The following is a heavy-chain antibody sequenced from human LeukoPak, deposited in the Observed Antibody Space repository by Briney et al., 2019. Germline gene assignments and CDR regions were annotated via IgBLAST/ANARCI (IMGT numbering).Heavy chain of an antibody. V-gene: IGHV3-53*01. CDR3: ARGSMVRGVVY. CDR2: IYSGGST. Sequence: GGSLRLFCAASGFTFSSYWMSWVRQAPGKGLEWVSVIYSGGSTYYADSVKGRFTISRNNSKNTLYLQMNSLRAEDTAVYYCARGSMVRGVVYWGQGTLVTVSS. CDR1: GFTFSSYW. J-gene: IGHJ4*02. D-gene: IGHD3-10*01.